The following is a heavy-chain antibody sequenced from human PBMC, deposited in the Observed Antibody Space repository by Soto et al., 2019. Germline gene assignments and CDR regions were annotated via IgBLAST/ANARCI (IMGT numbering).Heavy chain of an antibody. D-gene: IGHD6-19*01. Sequence: PSETLSLTCTVSGGSISSSSYYWGWIRQPPGKGLEWIGSIYYSGSTYYNPSLKSRVTISVDTSKNQFSLKLSSVTAADTAVYYCARGVAYSSGWYSNTYYYYYYGMDVWGQGTTVTVSS. CDR1: GGSISSSSYY. V-gene: IGHV4-39*01. J-gene: IGHJ6*02. CDR3: ARGVAYSSGWYSNTYYYYYYGMDV. CDR2: IYYSGST.